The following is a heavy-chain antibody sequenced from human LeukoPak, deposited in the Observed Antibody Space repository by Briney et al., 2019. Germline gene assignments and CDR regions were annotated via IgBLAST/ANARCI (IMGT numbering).Heavy chain of an antibody. V-gene: IGHV4-59*08. CDR1: DDSISDYY. CDR2: FHNSGTS. Sequence: PSETLSLTCTVSDDSISDYYRGWIRQPPGKGLEWIGYFHNSGTSTYNPSLKSRVTISADTSKNQFSLKLSSVTAADTAVYCCAKIYGSGIFDAFDIWGQGTMVTVSS. J-gene: IGHJ3*02. D-gene: IGHD3-10*01. CDR3: AKIYGSGIFDAFDI.